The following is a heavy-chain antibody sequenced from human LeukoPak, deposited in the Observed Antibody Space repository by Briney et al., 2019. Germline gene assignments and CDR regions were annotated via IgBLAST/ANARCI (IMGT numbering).Heavy chain of an antibody. D-gene: IGHD3/OR15-3a*01. V-gene: IGHV3-23*01. Sequence: GGSLRLSCAASGLTFSNYCMMWVRQAPGKGLEWVSSITGGGVAYYVDSVKGRFTVSRDNSKNTLYLQINSLTAEDTAFYYCAKGRGTGAVDWFDPWGQGTLVTVSS. CDR2: ITGGGVA. CDR3: AKGRGTGAVDWFDP. J-gene: IGHJ5*02. CDR1: GLTFSNYC.